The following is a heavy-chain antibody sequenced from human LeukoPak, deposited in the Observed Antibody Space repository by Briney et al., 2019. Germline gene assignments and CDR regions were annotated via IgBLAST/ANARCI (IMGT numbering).Heavy chain of an antibody. Sequence: ASVKDSCKASEYTFTSYDINWVRQATGQGLEWMGWMNPNSGNTGYAQKFQGRVTMTRVTSISTAYMELNNLTSEDTAVYYCARGSWGEIAGRKSFEFWGQGSLVTVSS. CDR1: EYTFTSYD. V-gene: IGHV1-8*01. CDR2: MNPNSGNT. J-gene: IGHJ4*02. CDR3: ARGSWGEIAGRKSFEF. D-gene: IGHD6-6*01.